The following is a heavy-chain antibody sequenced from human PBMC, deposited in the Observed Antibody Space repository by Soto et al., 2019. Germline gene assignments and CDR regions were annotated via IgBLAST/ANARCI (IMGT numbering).Heavy chain of an antibody. CDR2: IYHSGST. J-gene: IGHJ4*02. CDR1: GGSISSSNW. D-gene: IGHD5-12*01. CDR3: ASLPEEMATIAG. V-gene: IGHV4-4*02. Sequence: PSETLSLTCAVSGGSISSSNWWSWVRQPPGKGLEWIGEIYHSGSTNYNPSLKSRVTISVDNSKNQFSLKLSSVTAADTAVYYCASLPEEMATIAGWGQGTLVTV.